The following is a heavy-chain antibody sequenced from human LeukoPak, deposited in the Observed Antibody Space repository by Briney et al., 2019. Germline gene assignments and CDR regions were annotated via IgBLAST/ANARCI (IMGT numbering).Heavy chain of an antibody. CDR1: GGTFSSYA. J-gene: IGHJ6*03. CDR2: IIPIFGTA. Sequence: SVKVSCKASGGTFSSYAISWVRQAPGQGLEWMGRIIPIFGTANYAQKFQGRATITTDESTSTAYMELSSLRSEDTAVYYCARDGGLWFGGDYYYYMDVWGKGTTVTVSS. V-gene: IGHV1-69*05. D-gene: IGHD3-10*01. CDR3: ARDGGLWFGGDYYYYMDV.